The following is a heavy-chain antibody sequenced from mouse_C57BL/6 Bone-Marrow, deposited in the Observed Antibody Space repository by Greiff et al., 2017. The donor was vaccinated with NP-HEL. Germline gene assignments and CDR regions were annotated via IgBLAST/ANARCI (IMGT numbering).Heavy chain of an antibody. CDR1: GYTFTSYW. V-gene: IGHV1-64*01. J-gene: IGHJ4*01. CDR2: IHPNSGST. Sequence: QVQLQQPGAELVKPGASVKLSCKASGYTFTSYWMHWVKQRPGQGLEWIGMIHPNSGSTYYNEKFKSKATLTVDKSSSTAYMQLSSLTSEDSAVYDCARGLLWLRRRDYYAMDYWGQGTSGTVSS. D-gene: IGHD2-2*01. CDR3: ARGLLWLRRRDYYAMDY.